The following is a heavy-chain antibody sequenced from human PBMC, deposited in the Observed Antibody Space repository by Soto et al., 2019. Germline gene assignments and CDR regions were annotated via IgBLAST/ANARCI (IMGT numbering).Heavy chain of an antibody. Sequence: ASVKVSCKASGGTFSSYAISWVRQAPGQGLEWMGGIIPIFGTANYAQKFQGRVTITADESTSTAYMELSSLRSEDTAVYYCARGPGYPDYGDYGSVDYWGQGTLVTVSS. D-gene: IGHD4-17*01. CDR3: ARGPGYPDYGDYGSVDY. CDR2: IIPIFGTA. CDR1: GGTFSSYA. V-gene: IGHV1-69*13. J-gene: IGHJ4*02.